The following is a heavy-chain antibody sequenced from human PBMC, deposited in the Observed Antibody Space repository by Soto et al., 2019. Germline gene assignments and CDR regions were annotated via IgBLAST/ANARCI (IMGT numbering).Heavy chain of an antibody. CDR3: AKGKWLRWGIMVRGVYFDY. D-gene: IGHD3-10*01. J-gene: IGHJ4*02. CDR2: ISGSGGST. V-gene: IGHV3-23*01. Sequence: GGSLRLSCAASGFTFSSYAMSWVRPAPGKGLEWVSAISGSGGSTYYADSVKGRFTISRDNSKNTLYLQMNSLRAEDTAVYYCAKGKWLRWGIMVRGVYFDYWGQGTLVTVSS. CDR1: GFTFSSYA.